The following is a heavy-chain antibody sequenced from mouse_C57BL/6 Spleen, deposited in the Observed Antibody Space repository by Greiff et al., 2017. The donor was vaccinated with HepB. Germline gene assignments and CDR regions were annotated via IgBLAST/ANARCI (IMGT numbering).Heavy chain of an antibody. CDR3: TDPSWFAY. CDR2: IRLKSDNYAT. J-gene: IGHJ3*01. V-gene: IGHV6-3*01. CDR1: GFTFSNYW. Sequence: EVKLMESGGGLVQPGGSMILSCVASGFTFSNYWMNWVRLSPEKGLEWVAQIRLKSDNYATLYAESVKGRFTISRDDSKTSVYLQMNNLRAEDTGIYYCTDPSWFAYWGQGTLVTVSA.